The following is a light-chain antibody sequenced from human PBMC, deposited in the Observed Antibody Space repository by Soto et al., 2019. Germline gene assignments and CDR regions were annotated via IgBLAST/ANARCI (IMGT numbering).Light chain of an antibody. Sequence: GNRVTITCRASQTISTYLNWYQQKPGKAPNLLIYTASNLESGVPSRFSGSGSGTDFTLTISSLQPEDCARYCCEDSDSLLSPFGEGAKVDIK. CDR1: QTISTY. CDR3: EDSDSLLSP. J-gene: IGKJ1*01. V-gene: IGKV1-39*02. CDR2: TAS.